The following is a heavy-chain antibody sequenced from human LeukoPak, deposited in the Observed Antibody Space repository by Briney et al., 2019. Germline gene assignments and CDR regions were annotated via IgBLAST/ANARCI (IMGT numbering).Heavy chain of an antibody. J-gene: IGHJ4*02. CDR2: ISSSSSYT. CDR3: ARGDDSGYYDYFDY. D-gene: IGHD3-22*01. Sequence: PGGSLRLSCAASGFTFSDYYMSWIRQAPGKGLEWVSYISSSSSYTNYADSVKGRFTISRDFSKNTVFLHMNSLRAGDTAMYYCARGDDSGYYDYFDYWGQGALVTVSS. CDR1: GFTFSDYY. V-gene: IGHV3-11*05.